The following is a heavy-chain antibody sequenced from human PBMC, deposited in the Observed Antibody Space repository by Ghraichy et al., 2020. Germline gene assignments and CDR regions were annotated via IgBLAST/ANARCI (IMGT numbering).Heavy chain of an antibody. CDR2: IIPIFGTA. D-gene: IGHD3-16*01. CDR3: ARPRAAFAGMLDY. V-gene: IGHV1-69*13. CDR1: GGTFSSYA. Sequence: SVKVSCKASGGTFSSYAISWVRQAPGQGLEWMGGIIPIFGTANYAQKFQGRVTITADESTSTAYMELSSLRSEDTAVYYCARPRAAFAGMLDYWGQGTLVTVSS. J-gene: IGHJ4*02.